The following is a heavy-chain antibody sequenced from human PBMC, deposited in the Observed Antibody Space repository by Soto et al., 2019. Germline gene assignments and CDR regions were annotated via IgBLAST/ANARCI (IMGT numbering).Heavy chain of an antibody. V-gene: IGHV3-48*03. CDR2: ISSSGTTI. Sequence: GSLRLSCVASGXTFSSYYMNWVRQAPGKGLEWVSYISSSGTTIYYTDSVKCRFTISRDNAKKSLYLQMNSLISEYTAVYYCVRFGGAAAGPGDYWGQGTLGTVSS. D-gene: IGHD6-13*01. CDR3: VRFGGAAAGPGDY. CDR1: GXTFSSYY. J-gene: IGHJ4*02.